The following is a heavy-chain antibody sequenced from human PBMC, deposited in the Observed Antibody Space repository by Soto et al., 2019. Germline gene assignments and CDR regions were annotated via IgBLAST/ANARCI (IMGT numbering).Heavy chain of an antibody. D-gene: IGHD3-16*01. J-gene: IGHJ4*02. CDR3: ARHGHWAPLDD. V-gene: IGHV4-39*01. CDR1: GGSISRSSYY. CDR2: IYYRRNT. Sequence: PSETLSLTCTVSGGSISRSSYYWGWIRQPPGKGLEWIGSIYYRRNTYYNSSLRSRVTLSVDTSKNQFSLRLSSVTAADTAVYYCARHGHWAPLDDWGQGTLVTVSS.